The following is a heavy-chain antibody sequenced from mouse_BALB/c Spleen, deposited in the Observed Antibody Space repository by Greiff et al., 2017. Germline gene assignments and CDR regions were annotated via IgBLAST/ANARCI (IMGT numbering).Heavy chain of an antibody. J-gene: IGHJ2*01. D-gene: IGHD4-1*01. V-gene: IGHV5-6-3*01. CDR3: ARDELGLDY. CDR2: INSNGGST. CDR1: GFTFSSYG. Sequence: DVKLVESGGGLVQPGGSLKLSCAASGFTFSSYGMSWVRQTPDKRLELVATINSNGGSTYYPDSVKGRFTISRDNAKNTLYLQMSSLKSEDTAMYYCARDELGLDYWGQGTTLTVSS.